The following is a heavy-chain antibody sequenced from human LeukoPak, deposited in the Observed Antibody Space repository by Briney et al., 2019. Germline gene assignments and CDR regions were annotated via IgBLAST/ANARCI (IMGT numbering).Heavy chain of an antibody. Sequence: ASVKVSCKAFGYTFTSNYMHWVRQAPGQGLEWMGWINPNSGGTNYAQKFQGRVTMTRDTSISTAYMELSRLRSDDTAVYYCARDRGSEYCSSTSCYHYYYYMDVWGKGTTVTVSS. CDR2: INPNSGGT. D-gene: IGHD2-2*01. J-gene: IGHJ6*03. V-gene: IGHV1-2*02. CDR1: GYTFTSNY. CDR3: ARDRGSEYCSSTSCYHYYYYMDV.